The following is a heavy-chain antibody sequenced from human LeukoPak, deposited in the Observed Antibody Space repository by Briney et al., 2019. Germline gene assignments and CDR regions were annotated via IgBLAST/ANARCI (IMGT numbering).Heavy chain of an antibody. D-gene: IGHD6-13*01. J-gene: IGHJ6*03. CDR2: INHSGST. V-gene: IGHV4-34*01. Sequence: NPSETLSLTCAVYGGSFSGYYWGWIRQPPGKGLEWIGEINHSGSTNYNPSLKSRVTISVDTSKNQFSLKLSSVTAADTAVYYCARVTKTVKYSSSWSKYYYYYMDVWGKGTTVTISS. CDR3: ARVTKTVKYSSSWSKYYYYYMDV. CDR1: GGSFSGYY.